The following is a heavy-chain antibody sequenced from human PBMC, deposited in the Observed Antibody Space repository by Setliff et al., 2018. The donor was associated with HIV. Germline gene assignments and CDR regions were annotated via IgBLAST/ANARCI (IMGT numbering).Heavy chain of an antibody. CDR2: ISSYNGNT. V-gene: IGHV1-18*01. Sequence: GASVKVSCKASGYTFTSYGITWVRQAPGQGLEWMGWISSYNGNTDYAQKLQGRVTMTTHTSTTTAYMELRSLRPEDTAVYYCAKDRLFPRYWGLGTLVTVSS. D-gene: IGHD2-21*01. J-gene: IGHJ4*02. CDR1: GYTFTSYG. CDR3: AKDRLFPRY.